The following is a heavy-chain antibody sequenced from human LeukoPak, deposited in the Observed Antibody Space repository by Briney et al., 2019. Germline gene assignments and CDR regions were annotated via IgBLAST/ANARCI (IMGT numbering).Heavy chain of an antibody. Sequence: ETLSLTCAVYGGSFSGYYWSWIRQPPGKGLEWIGEINHSGSTYYNPSLKSRVTISVDTSKNQFSLKLSSVTAADTAVYYCASSYDDSYWYFDLWGRGTLVTVSS. CDR3: ASSYDDSYWYFDL. V-gene: IGHV4-34*01. J-gene: IGHJ2*01. CDR1: GGSFSGYY. D-gene: IGHD4-17*01. CDR2: INHSGST.